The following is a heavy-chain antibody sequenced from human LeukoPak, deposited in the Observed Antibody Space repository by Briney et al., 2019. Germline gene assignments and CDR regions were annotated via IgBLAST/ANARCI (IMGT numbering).Heavy chain of an antibody. CDR2: IQGDGSNT. D-gene: IGHD6-13*01. V-gene: IGHV3-74*01. CDR1: GFTFSKNW. J-gene: IGHJ4*02. CDR3: SRATSAGGPISPFDF. Sequence: PGGSLRLSCVASGFTFSKNWMHWVRLAPGKGLVWVSRIQGDGSNTNYADSVKGRFSISRDNAKNTVYLQMTSLWAEDTGIYYCSRATSAGGPISPFDFWGQGTVVTVSS.